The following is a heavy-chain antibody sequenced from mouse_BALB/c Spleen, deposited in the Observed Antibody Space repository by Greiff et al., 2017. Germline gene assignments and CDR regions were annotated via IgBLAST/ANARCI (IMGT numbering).Heavy chain of an antibody. D-gene: IGHD2-14*01. CDR1: GFTFSSFG. CDR2: ISSGSSTI. J-gene: IGHJ4*01. V-gene: IGHV5-17*02. Sequence: EVQLVESGGGLVQPGGSRKLSCAASGFTFSSFGMHWVRQAPEKGLEWVAYISSGSSTIYYADTVKGRFTISRDNPKNTLFLQMTSLRSEDTAMYYCARWNYRYDDYAMDYWGQGTSVTVSS. CDR3: ARWNYRYDDYAMDY.